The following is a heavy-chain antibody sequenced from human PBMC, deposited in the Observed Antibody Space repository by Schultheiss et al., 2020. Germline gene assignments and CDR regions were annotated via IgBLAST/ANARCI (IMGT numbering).Heavy chain of an antibody. Sequence: SETLSLTCTVSGGSISSYYWSWIRQPPGKGLEWIGSIYYSGSTNYNPSLKSRVTISVDTSKNQFSLKLSSVTAEDTALYYCAKAPNPGYCIGDSCFNNWFDTWGQGTLVAISS. D-gene: IGHD2-15*01. V-gene: IGHV4-59*01. CDR2: IYYSGST. CDR3: AKAPNPGYCIGDSCFNNWFDT. CDR1: GGSISSYY. J-gene: IGHJ5*02.